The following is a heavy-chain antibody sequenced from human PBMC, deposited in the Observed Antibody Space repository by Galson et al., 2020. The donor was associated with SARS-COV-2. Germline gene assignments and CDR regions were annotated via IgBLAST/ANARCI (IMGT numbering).Heavy chain of an antibody. CDR3: ATSPPIVVVPAAPEYYYYYYGMDV. CDR2: FDPEDGET. D-gene: IGHD2-2*01. J-gene: IGHJ6*02. Sequence: ASVKVSCKVSGYTLTELSMHWVRQAPGKGLEWMGGFDPEDGETIYAQKFQGRVTMTEDTSTDTAYMELSSLRSEDTAVYYCATSPPIVVVPAAPEYYYYYYGMDVWDQGTTVTVSS. CDR1: GYTLTELS. V-gene: IGHV1-24*01.